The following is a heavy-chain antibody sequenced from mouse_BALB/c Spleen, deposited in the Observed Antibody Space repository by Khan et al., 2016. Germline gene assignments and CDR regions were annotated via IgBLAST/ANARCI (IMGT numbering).Heavy chain of an antibody. CDR3: ARGYYDYDAAWFAY. CDR1: GYTFTSYW. CDR2: INPSNGRT. V-gene: IGHV1S81*02. D-gene: IGHD2-4*01. Sequence: QVQLQQPGAELVKPGASVKLSCKASGYTFTSYWMHWVKQRPGQGLEWIGEINPSNGRTNYNEKFKSKATLTVDKSSSTAYMQLSSLTSEDSAVYCCARGYYDYDAAWFAYWGQGTLVTVSA. J-gene: IGHJ3*01.